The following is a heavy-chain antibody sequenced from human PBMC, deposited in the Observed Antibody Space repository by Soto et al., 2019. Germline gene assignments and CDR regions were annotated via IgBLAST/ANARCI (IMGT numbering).Heavy chain of an antibody. CDR1: GGSISSGDYY. Sequence: SETLSLTGTVSGGSISSGDYYWSWIRQPPGKGLEWIGYIYYSGSTYYNPSLKSRVTISVDTSKKQFSLKLSSETAADTAVYYCARESHGMDVWGQGTTVTVSS. V-gene: IGHV4-30-4*01. J-gene: IGHJ6*02. CDR3: ARESHGMDV. CDR2: IYYSGST.